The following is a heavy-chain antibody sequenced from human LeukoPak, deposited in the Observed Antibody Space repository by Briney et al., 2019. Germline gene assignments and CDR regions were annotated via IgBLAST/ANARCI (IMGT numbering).Heavy chain of an antibody. CDR3: ARVGRYCSSTSCLGPWFGP. J-gene: IGHJ5*02. D-gene: IGHD2-2*01. Sequence: GASVKVSCKASGYTFTSYDINWVRQATGQGLEWMGWMNPNSGNTGYAQKFQGRVTMTRNTSISTAYMELSSLRSEDTAVYYCARVGRYCSSTSCLGPWFGPWGQGTLVTVSS. CDR2: MNPNSGNT. V-gene: IGHV1-8*01. CDR1: GYTFTSYD.